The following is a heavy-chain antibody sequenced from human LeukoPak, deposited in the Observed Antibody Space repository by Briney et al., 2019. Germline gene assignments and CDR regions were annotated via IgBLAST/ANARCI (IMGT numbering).Heavy chain of an antibody. CDR2: IHYSGST. V-gene: IGHV4-59*08. CDR1: GGSISSYY. Sequence: SETLSLTCTVSGGSISSYYWSWIRQPPGRGLGWIGYIHYSGSTNYNPSLKSRVTISVDTSKNQFSLKMTSVTAADTAVYYCARQGPGGRAFDIWGQGTTVTVSS. D-gene: IGHD2-8*02. CDR3: ARQGPGGRAFDI. J-gene: IGHJ3*02.